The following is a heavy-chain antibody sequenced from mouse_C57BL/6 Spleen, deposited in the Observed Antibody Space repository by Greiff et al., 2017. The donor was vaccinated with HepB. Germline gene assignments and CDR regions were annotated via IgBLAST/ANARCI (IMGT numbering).Heavy chain of an antibody. D-gene: IGHD3-2*02. CDR2: IDPSDSYT. CDR3: ARQLMLRDAMDY. J-gene: IGHJ4*01. CDR1: GYTFTSYW. V-gene: IGHV1-69*01. Sequence: QVQLQQPGAELVMPGASVKLSCKASGYTFTSYWMHWVKQRPGQGLEWIGEIDPSDSYTNYNQKFKGKSTLTVDKSSSTAYMQLSSLTSEDSAVYYCARQLMLRDAMDYWGQGTSVTVSS.